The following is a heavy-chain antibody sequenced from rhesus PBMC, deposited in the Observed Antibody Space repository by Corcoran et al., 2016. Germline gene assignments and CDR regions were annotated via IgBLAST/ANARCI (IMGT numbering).Heavy chain of an antibody. V-gene: IGHV4-80*01. CDR2: INGNSGST. Sequence: QVQLQESGPGLVKHSETLSLTCAVSGASISSYWWSWIRQPPGKGLEWIGEINGNSGSTYYNPSLKSRVTISKDASKNQFSLKLSSVTAADTAVYYCARAHGSSYEYMSHWGQGVLVTVSS. CDR3: ARAHGSSYEYMSH. J-gene: IGHJ4*01. D-gene: IGHD4-29*01. CDR1: GASISSYW.